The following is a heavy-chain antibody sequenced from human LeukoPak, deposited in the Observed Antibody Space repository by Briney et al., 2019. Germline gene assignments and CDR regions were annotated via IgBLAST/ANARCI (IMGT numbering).Heavy chain of an antibody. D-gene: IGHD3-9*01. CDR1: GGSISSSSYY. CDR3: ARVTGYMIEDYFDY. Sequence: PSETLSLTCTVSGGSISSSSYYWGWIRQPPGKGLEWIGSIYYSGSTYYNPSLKSRVTISVDTSKNQFSLKLSSVTAADTAVYYCARVTGYMIEDYFDYWGQGILVTASS. CDR2: IYYSGST. J-gene: IGHJ4*02. V-gene: IGHV4-39*07.